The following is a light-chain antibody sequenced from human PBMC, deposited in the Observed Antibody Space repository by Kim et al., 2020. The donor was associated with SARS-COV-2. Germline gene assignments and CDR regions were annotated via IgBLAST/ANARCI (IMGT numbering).Light chain of an antibody. V-gene: IGLV3-21*04. Sequence: SYELTQPPSVSVAPGETATVSCGGDSLQAKTVHWYQQKPGQAPVLVIKYDNERPSGIPERISGSTSGNMATLTLSRVEAGDEADYYCQVWDSDTDHVIFGGGTQLTVL. CDR1: SLQAKT. CDR2: YDN. J-gene: IGLJ2*01. CDR3: QVWDSDTDHVI.